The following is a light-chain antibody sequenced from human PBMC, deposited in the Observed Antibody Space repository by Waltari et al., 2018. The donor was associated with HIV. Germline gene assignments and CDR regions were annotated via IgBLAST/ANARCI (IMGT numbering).Light chain of an antibody. V-gene: IGKV3-11*01. J-gene: IGKJ4*01. CDR3: QQGSSWPLT. CDR2: DAS. CDR1: HSVSSY. Sequence: EIVLTQSPATLSLSPGETATLSCRASHSVSSYLAWYQKKVGQAPRLLVSDASSRASGIPARFSGSGSGTDFTLTISSLEPEDFAVYYCQQGSSWPLTFGGGTKVEIK.